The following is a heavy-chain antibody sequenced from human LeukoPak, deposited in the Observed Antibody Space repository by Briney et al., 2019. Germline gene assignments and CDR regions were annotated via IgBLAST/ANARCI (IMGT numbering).Heavy chain of an antibody. CDR1: GGSISSGDYY. V-gene: IGHV4-30-4*08. CDR2: IYYSGST. CDR3: PRGGYSYGPPLDP. D-gene: IGHD5-18*01. Sequence: PSQTLSLSCTVSGGSISSGDYYWSWIRQPPGKGLEWIGYIYYSGSTYYNPSLKSRVTISVDTSKNQFSLKLSSVTAADTAVYYCPRGGYSYGPPLDPWGQGTLVTVSS. J-gene: IGHJ5*02.